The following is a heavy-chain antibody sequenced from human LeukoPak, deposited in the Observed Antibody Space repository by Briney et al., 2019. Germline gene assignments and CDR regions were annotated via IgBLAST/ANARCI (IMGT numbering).Heavy chain of an antibody. CDR2: IYHSGST. CDR3: ARGPPHTAMPAAYFDY. V-gene: IGHV4-38-2*01. CDR1: GYSISSGYY. J-gene: IGHJ4*02. Sequence: SQTLSLTCAVSGYSISSGYYWGWIRQPPGKGLEWSGSIYHSGSTYYNPSLKSRVTISVDTSKNQFSLKLSSVTAADTAVYYCARGPPHTAMPAAYFDYWGQGTLVTVSS. D-gene: IGHD5-18*01.